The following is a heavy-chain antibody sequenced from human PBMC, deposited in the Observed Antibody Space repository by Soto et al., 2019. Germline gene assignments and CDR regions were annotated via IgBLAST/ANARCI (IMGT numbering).Heavy chain of an antibody. Sequence: GGSLRLSCAASGFTFSSYAMSWVRQAPGKGLEWVSAISGSGGSTYYADSVKGRFTISRDNSKNTLYLQMNSLRAEDTAVYYCAKRRVDCSSTSCYAGYYYYYMDVWGKGTTVTVSS. CDR3: AKRRVDCSSTSCYAGYYYYYMDV. D-gene: IGHD2-2*01. CDR1: GFTFSSYA. CDR2: ISGSGGST. J-gene: IGHJ6*03. V-gene: IGHV3-23*01.